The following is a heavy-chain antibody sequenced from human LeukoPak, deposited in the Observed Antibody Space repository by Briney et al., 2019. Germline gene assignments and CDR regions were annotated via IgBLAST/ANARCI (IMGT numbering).Heavy chain of an antibody. CDR2: IIPIFGTA. J-gene: IGHJ4*02. CDR1: GGTFSSYA. D-gene: IGHD5-12*01. Sequence: ASVKVSCKASGGTFSSYAISWVRQAPGQGLEWMGGIIPIFGTAKYAQKFQGGVTITADESTSTAYLDLNSLRSEDTAVYYCAFLAHIVTTTRGDFYYWGQGALVTVSS. V-gene: IGHV1-69*01. CDR3: AFLAHIVTTTRGDFYY.